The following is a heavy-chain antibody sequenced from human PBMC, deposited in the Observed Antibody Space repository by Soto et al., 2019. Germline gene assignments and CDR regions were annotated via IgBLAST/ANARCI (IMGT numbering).Heavy chain of an antibody. V-gene: IGHV4-34*01. CDR2: INHSGST. J-gene: IGHJ4*02. CDR3: ARGRRGYSYGYDYFDY. CDR1: GESFSGYY. D-gene: IGHD5-18*01. Sequence: PSETLSLTCALYGESFSGYYWSWIRQPPGKGLEGIGEINHSGSTNYNPSLKSRVTISVDTSKNQFSLKLSSVTAADTAVYYWARGRRGYSYGYDYFDYWGQGTRVT.